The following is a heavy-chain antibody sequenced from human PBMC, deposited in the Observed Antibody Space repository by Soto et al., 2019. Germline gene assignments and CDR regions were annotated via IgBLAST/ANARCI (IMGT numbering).Heavy chain of an antibody. J-gene: IGHJ6*02. D-gene: IGHD2-21*01. Sequence: VVSYDGGNKYYADSVKGRFTMSRDNSKRTLYLQMSSLRVEDTAVYYXXXXXXXXXXXKXXYSDYYGMDVWGQGTTVTVSS. CDR2: VSYDGGNK. CDR3: XXXXXXXXXXKXXYSDYYGMDV. V-gene: IGHV3-30*03.